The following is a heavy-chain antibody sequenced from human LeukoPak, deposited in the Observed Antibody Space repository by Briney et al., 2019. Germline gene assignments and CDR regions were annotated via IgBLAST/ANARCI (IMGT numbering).Heavy chain of an antibody. D-gene: IGHD6-19*01. V-gene: IGHV6-1*01. J-gene: IGHJ6*02. Sequence: SQTLSLTCAISGNGVSSNSAAWNWIRQSPSRGLEWLGRTYYRSKWYNDYAVSVKSRITINPHTSKNQFSLQLNSVTPEDTAVYYCARDRSSGWGYYYYYGMDVWGQGTTVTVSS. CDR3: ARDRSSGWGYYYYYGMDV. CDR2: TYYRSKWYN. CDR1: GNGVSSNSAA.